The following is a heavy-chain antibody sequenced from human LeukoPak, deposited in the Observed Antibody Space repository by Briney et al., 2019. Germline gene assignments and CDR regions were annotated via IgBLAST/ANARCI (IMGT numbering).Heavy chain of an antibody. CDR3: ATIHCSGDSCYLNY. CDR1: GGTFSSYA. Sequence: GASVKVSCKASGGTFSSYAISWVRQAPGQGLEWMGGIIPIFGTANYAQKFQGRVTITADKSTSTAYMELSSLRSDDTAVYYCATIHCSGDSCYLNYWGQGTLVTVSS. J-gene: IGHJ4*02. V-gene: IGHV1-69*06. D-gene: IGHD2-15*01. CDR2: IIPIFGTA.